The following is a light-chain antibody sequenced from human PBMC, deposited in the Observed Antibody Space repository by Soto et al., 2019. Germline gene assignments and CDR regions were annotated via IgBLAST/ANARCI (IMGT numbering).Light chain of an antibody. J-gene: IGKJ5*01. V-gene: IGKV3-20*01. CDR2: GAS. Sequence: EVVLTQSPGTLALSSGGRAPLSCMASQSLSSIYLAWYQQKPGQAPRLLMYGASNRATGIPDRFSGSGSGTDSTLTISRLEPEDFAVYYCQQYGSSPTFGQGTRLEIK. CDR3: QQYGSSPT. CDR1: QSLSSIY.